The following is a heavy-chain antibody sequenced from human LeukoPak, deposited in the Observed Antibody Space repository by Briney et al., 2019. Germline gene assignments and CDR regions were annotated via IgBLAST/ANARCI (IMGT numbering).Heavy chain of an antibody. CDR2: IIPIFGTA. D-gene: IGHD3-10*01. Sequence: GASVKVSCKASGGTFSSYAISWVRQAPGQGPEWMGGIIPIFGTANYAQKFQGRVTITADESTSTAYMELSSLRSEDTAVYYCARGYYKVFTDYYYGMDVWGQGTTVTVSS. CDR1: GGTFSSYA. V-gene: IGHV1-69*13. J-gene: IGHJ6*02. CDR3: ARGYYKVFTDYYYGMDV.